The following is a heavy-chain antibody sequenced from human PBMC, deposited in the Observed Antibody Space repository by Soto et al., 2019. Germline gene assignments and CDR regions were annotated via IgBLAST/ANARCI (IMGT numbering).Heavy chain of an antibody. CDR2: INHSGST. Sequence: QVQLQQWGAGLLKPSETLSLTCAVYGGSFSGYYWSWIRQPPGKGLEWIGEINHSGSTNYNPSLKSRVTISVDTSKNQFSLKLSSVTAADTAVSYCARVDWADLQGAGMDVWGQGTTVTVSS. D-gene: IGHD3-9*01. J-gene: IGHJ6*02. V-gene: IGHV4-34*01. CDR1: GGSFSGYY. CDR3: ARVDWADLQGAGMDV.